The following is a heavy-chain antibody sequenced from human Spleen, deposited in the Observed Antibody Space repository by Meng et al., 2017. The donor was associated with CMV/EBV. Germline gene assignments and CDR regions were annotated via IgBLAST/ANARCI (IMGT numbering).Heavy chain of an antibody. J-gene: IGHJ4*02. Sequence: ASVKVSCKASGYTFTSHGISWVRQAPGKGLEWMGGFDPEDGETISTQKFQGRVTMTEDTATDTAYMELSSLRSEDTAVYYCARVSEYCTTTNCYKVFDYWGQGTLVTVSS. CDR2: FDPEDGET. V-gene: IGHV1-24*01. D-gene: IGHD2-2*02. CDR3: ARVSEYCTTTNCYKVFDY. CDR1: GYTFTSHG.